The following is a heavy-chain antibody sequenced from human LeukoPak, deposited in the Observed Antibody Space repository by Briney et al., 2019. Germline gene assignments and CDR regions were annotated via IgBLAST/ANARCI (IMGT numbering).Heavy chain of an antibody. CDR1: GGSISSGDYY. J-gene: IGHJ4*02. V-gene: IGHV4-30-4*01. Sequence: SQTLSLTCTVSGGSISSGDYYWSWIRQPPGKGLEWIGYIYYSGSTYYNPSLKSRVTISVDTSKNQFSLKLSSVTAADTAVYYCARSKGGWFGELLDDYWGQGTLVTVSS. CDR3: ARSKGGWFGELLDDY. D-gene: IGHD3-10*01. CDR2: IYYSGST.